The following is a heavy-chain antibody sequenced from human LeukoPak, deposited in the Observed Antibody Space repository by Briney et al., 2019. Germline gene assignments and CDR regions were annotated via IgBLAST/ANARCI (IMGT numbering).Heavy chain of an antibody. CDR2: IYYSGST. CDR3: ARDRLGAAAGYFQH. V-gene: IGHV4-59*01. D-gene: IGHD6-13*01. J-gene: IGHJ1*01. CDR1: GGSISSYY. Sequence: SESLSLTCTVSGGSISSYYWSWIRPPPGKGLKWIGYIYYSGSTNYNPSLKSRVTISVDTSKNQFSLKLSSVTAADTAVYYCARDRLGAAAGYFQHWGQGTLVTVSS.